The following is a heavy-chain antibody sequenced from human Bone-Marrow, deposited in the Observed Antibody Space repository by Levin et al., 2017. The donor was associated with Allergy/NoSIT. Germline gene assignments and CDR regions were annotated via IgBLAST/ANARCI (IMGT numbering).Heavy chain of an antibody. J-gene: IGHJ5*02. Sequence: GASVKVSCKASGYTFTSYDINWVRQATGQGLEWMGWMNPNSGNTGYAQKFQGRVTMTRNTSISTAYMELSSLRSEDTAVYYCARGCPSYYDFWSGYYTDNWFDPWGQGTLVTVSS. CDR3: ARGCPSYYDFWSGYYTDNWFDP. CDR2: MNPNSGNT. V-gene: IGHV1-8*01. CDR1: GYTFTSYD. D-gene: IGHD3-3*01.